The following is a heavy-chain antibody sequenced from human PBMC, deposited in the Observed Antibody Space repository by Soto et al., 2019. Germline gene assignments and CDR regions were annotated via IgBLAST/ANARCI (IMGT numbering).Heavy chain of an antibody. J-gene: IGHJ4*02. CDR2: IGTAGDT. Sequence: GGSLRLSCAASGFTFSSYDMHWVRQVSGERLEWVSAIGTAGDTYYPGSVKGRFTISRENAKNSLYLQMDSLGAEDTAIYYCAKVVGDGNDYYDFWGQGTLVTVSS. V-gene: IGHV3-13*04. D-gene: IGHD3-22*01. CDR3: AKVVGDGNDYYDF. CDR1: GFTFSSYD.